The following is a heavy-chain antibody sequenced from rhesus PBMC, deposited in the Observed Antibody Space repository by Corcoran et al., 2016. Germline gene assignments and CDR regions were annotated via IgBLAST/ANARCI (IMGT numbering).Heavy chain of an antibody. CDR3: ARGPITVAASFDY. V-gene: IGHV4-80*01. Sequence: QVQLQESGPGLVKPSETLSLTCTVSGASISSNWWSWIRQPPGKGLEWIGVINGTSGRPNYTPSLKIRVTISNDASKNQFSLKLSSVTAADTAVYYCARGPITVAASFDYWGQGVLVTVSS. D-gene: IGHD4-29*01. CDR1: GASISSNW. CDR2: INGTSGRP. J-gene: IGHJ4*01.